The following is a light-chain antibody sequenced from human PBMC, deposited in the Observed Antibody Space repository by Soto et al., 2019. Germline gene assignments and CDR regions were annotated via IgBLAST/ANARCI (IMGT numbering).Light chain of an antibody. CDR2: TAS. CDR1: QSISRS. V-gene: IGKV1-39*01. CDR3: QQSYSTFVT. J-gene: IGKJ4*01. Sequence: DIQMTQSPSSLSASVGDRVTITCRATQSISRSLNWYQQKPGNAPTLLIYTASSLQSGVPSMFSGGGSGTYFILTISRLQAEDSASYYCQQSYSTFVTFGGGTKVEIK.